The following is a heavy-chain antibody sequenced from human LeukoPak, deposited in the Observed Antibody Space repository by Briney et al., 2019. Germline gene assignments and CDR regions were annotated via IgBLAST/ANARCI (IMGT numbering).Heavy chain of an antibody. D-gene: IGHD5-18*01. Sequence: GGSLRLSCAASGFTFSNYTMNWVRQAPGRGLEWVSCISSSSSYIYYADSVKGRFTISRDNSKNTLYLQMNSLRAEDTAVYYCARDAKLGGYSYGWDYYYYMDVWGKGTTVTVSS. CDR3: ARDAKLGGYSYGWDYYYYMDV. CDR1: GFTFSNYT. V-gene: IGHV3-21*01. CDR2: ISSSSSYI. J-gene: IGHJ6*03.